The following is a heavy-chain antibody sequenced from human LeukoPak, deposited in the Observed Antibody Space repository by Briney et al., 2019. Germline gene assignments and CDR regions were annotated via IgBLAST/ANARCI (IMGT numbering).Heavy chain of an antibody. V-gene: IGHV3-21*01. CDR2: ISSSSSYI. CDR3: ARESVYSDSSGYYSTRTEYFQH. Sequence: SGGSLRLSCAAPGFTFSSYSMNWVRQAPGKGLEWVSSISSSSSYIYYADSVKGRFTISRDNAKNSLYLQMNSLRAEDTAVYYCARESVYSDSSGYYSTRTEYFQHWGQATLVTVSS. D-gene: IGHD3-22*01. CDR1: GFTFSSYS. J-gene: IGHJ1*01.